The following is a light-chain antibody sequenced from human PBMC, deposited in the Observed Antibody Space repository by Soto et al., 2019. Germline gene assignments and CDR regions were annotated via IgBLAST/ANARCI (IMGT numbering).Light chain of an antibody. Sequence: SPSIGESVTITCRASQVISTSLAWYQQKPGKAPKLLIYAASTLQSGVPSRFSGSKSGTDFTLTISSPQPEDFATYYCQQSYSSPITFGQGTRLEIK. J-gene: IGKJ5*01. V-gene: IGKV1-39*01. CDR1: QVISTS. CDR3: QQSYSSPIT. CDR2: AAS.